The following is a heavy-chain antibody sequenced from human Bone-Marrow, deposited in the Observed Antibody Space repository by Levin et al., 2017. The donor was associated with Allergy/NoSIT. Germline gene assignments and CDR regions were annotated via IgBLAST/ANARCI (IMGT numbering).Heavy chain of an antibody. CDR3: ARLGYSDLSIHFDN. CDR2: ISSGSGSTM. CDR1: GFNFFDYY. D-gene: IGHD6-13*01. V-gene: IGHV3-11*01. Sequence: PGGSLRLSCAASGFNFFDYYMSWIRQAPGKGLEWVSYISSGSGSTMYYADSVKGRFAISRDNTKNSIYLQMNSLRAEDTAVYYCARLGYSDLSIHFDNWAQGTLVTVSS. J-gene: IGHJ4*02.